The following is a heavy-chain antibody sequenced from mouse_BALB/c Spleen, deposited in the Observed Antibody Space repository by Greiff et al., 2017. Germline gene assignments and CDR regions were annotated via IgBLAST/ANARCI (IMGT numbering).Heavy chain of an antibody. J-gene: IGHJ4*01. Sequence: VQLVESGPGLVAPSQSLSITCTVSGFSLTGYGVNWVRQPPGKGLEWLGMIWGDGSTDYNSALKSRLSISKDNSKSQVFLKMNSLQTDDTARYYCARDPFITTATYYAMDYWGQGTSVTVSS. D-gene: IGHD1-2*01. V-gene: IGHV2-6-7*01. CDR1: GFSLTGYG. CDR2: IWGDGST. CDR3: ARDPFITTATYYAMDY.